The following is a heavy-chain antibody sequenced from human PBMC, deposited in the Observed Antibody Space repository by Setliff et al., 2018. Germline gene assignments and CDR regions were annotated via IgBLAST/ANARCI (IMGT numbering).Heavy chain of an antibody. V-gene: IGHV3-66*01. Sequence: ETLSLSCAASGFTVSSNSISWVRQAPGKGPEWVSVIHRGVSHYADSVTGRFTISRDNSKNTLYLQMSSLRAEDTAVYYCARGGVTNYYDSSGIPDAFDIWGQGTMVTVS. CDR3: ARGGVTNYYDSSGIPDAFDI. D-gene: IGHD3-22*01. CDR2: IHRGVS. CDR1: GFTVSSNS. J-gene: IGHJ3*02.